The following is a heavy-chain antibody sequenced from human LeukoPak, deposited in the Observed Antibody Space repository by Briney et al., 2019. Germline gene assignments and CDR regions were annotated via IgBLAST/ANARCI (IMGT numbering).Heavy chain of an antibody. CDR3: ATRSHYDTSGVYGMDV. CDR1: GGSFSGYY. D-gene: IGHD3-22*01. J-gene: IGHJ6*02. CDR2: IYYSGGT. Sequence: SETLSLTCAVYGGSFSGYYWSWVRQPPGKKLEWIWSIYYSGGTYYNPSLKSRVTISVDTSKNQFSLKLNSVTAADTAVYYCATRSHYDTSGVYGMDVWGQGTTVTVSS. V-gene: IGHV4-59*05.